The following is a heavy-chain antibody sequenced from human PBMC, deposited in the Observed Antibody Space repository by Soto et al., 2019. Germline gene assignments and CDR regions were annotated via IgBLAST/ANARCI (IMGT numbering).Heavy chain of an antibody. J-gene: IGHJ4*02. D-gene: IGHD1-7*01. CDR1: GYTVTSYG. CDR2: ISAYNGNT. CDR3: ARERSITVTTSWIGDPPHFDY. Sequence: QVQLVQSGAEVKKPGASVKVSCKASGYTVTSYGISWVRQAPGQGLEWMGWISAYNGNTNYAQKLQGRVTMTTDTSTSTAYMELRSLRSDDTAVYYCARERSITVTTSWIGDPPHFDYWGQGTLVTVSS. V-gene: IGHV1-18*01.